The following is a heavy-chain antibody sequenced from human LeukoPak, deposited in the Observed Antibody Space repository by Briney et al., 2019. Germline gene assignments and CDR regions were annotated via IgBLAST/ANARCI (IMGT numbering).Heavy chain of an antibody. J-gene: IGHJ4*02. CDR3: ARADLSYYDSSGYYH. Sequence: ASVKVSCKASGYTFTGYYMHWVRQAPGQGLEWMGRINPNSGGTNYAQKFQGRVTMTRDTSISTAYMELSRLRSDDTAVYYCARADLSYYDSSGYYHRGQGTLVTVSS. CDR1: GYTFTGYY. CDR2: INPNSGGT. V-gene: IGHV1-2*06. D-gene: IGHD3-22*01.